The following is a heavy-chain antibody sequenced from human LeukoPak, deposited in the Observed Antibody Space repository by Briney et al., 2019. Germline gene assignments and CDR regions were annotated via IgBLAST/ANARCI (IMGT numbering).Heavy chain of an antibody. Sequence: GGSLRLPCAASGFTFGSYAMHWVRQAPGKGLEWVAVMSFDGTHIYYADSVKGRFTISRDNSKNTLYLQMNSLRAEDTAAYYCARVYLERLTAGYFDHWGQGTWVTVSP. V-gene: IGHV3-30-3*02. CDR1: GFTFGSYA. CDR3: ARVYLERLTAGYFDH. J-gene: IGHJ4*02. D-gene: IGHD2-8*01. CDR2: MSFDGTHI.